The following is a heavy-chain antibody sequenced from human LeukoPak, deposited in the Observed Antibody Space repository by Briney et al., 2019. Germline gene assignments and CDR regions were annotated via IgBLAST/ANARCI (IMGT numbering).Heavy chain of an antibody. Sequence: ASVKVSCKASGYTFTSYGISWVRQAPGQGLEWMGWISAYNGNTNYAQKLQGRVTMTTDTSTSTAYMELRSLRSDDTAVYYCARGPILLWFGELSDWGQGTLVTVSS. CDR2: ISAYNGNT. J-gene: IGHJ4*02. V-gene: IGHV1-18*01. CDR3: ARGPILLWFGELSD. D-gene: IGHD3-10*01. CDR1: GYTFTSYG.